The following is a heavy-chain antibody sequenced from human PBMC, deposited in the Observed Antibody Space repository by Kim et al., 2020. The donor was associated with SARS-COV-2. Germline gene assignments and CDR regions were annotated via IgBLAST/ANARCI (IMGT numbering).Heavy chain of an antibody. D-gene: IGHD2-2*01. J-gene: IGHJ4*02. CDR2: ISSSSSYI. Sequence: GGSLRLSCAASGFTFSSYSMNWVRQAPGKGLEWVSSISSSSSYIYYADSVKGRFTISRDNAKNSRYLQMNSLRAEDTAVYYCARILGYCSSTSCPDYWGQGTLVTVSS. V-gene: IGHV3-21*01. CDR1: GFTFSSYS. CDR3: ARILGYCSSTSCPDY.